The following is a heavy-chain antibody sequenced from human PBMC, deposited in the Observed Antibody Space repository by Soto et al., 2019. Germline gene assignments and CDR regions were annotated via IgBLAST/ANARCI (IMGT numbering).Heavy chain of an antibody. CDR3: AKERTGSNHYYGMDV. Sequence: EVQLVESGGGLVQPGGSLRLSCEGSGFTFSSYALSWVRLRPGRGLEWVAWISGSGTGTNSADSVKGRFTITRDNSKTTVSLQMSSLTVEDTAVYYCAKERTGSNHYYGMDVWGQGTTVTVSS. J-gene: IGHJ6*02. V-gene: IGHV3-23*04. D-gene: IGHD1-26*01. CDR2: ISGSGTGT. CDR1: GFTFSSYA.